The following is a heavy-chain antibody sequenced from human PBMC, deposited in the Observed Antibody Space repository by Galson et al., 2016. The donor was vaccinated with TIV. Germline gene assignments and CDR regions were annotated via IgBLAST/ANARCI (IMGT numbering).Heavy chain of an antibody. CDR3: AKVAKSGDGSWDAFDV. D-gene: IGHD1-26*01. V-gene: IGHV3-23*01. Sequence: SLRLSCAASGFSFRNYVMSWVRLAPGKGLEWVSSVSLGGGYTYYADSVKGRFTISRDNSKDTLALQLNSLRAGDTAIYYCAKVAKSGDGSWDAFDVWGQGTVVTVSS. CDR1: GFSFRNYV. J-gene: IGHJ3*01. CDR2: VSLGGGYT.